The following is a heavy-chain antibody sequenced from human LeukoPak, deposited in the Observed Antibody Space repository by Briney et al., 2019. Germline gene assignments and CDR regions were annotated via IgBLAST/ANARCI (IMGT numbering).Heavy chain of an antibody. CDR3: ARHFDY. Sequence: SETLSLTCAVSGGSISSRSHHWAWIRQPPGKGLEWIGSISYSGNTYYNPSLKSRLTISADASKSQFSLRLSSVTAADTAVYYCARHFDYWGHGTLVTVSS. CDR2: ISYSGNT. V-gene: IGHV4-39*01. CDR1: GGSISSRSHH. J-gene: IGHJ4*01.